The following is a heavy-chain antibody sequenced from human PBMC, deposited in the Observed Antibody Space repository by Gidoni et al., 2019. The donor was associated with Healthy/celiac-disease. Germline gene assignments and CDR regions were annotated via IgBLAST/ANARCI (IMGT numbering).Heavy chain of an antibody. D-gene: IGHD4-17*01. CDR2: ISGSGGST. Sequence: EVQLLHSGGGLVQPACSLRLSCAASGFPFRSYAMRWVRQAPGKGREWVSAISGSGGSTYYADSVKGRFTISRDNSKNTLYLQMNSLRAEDTAVYYCAKDKYYGDYRYFDLWGRGTLVTVSS. V-gene: IGHV3-23*01. CDR3: AKDKYYGDYRYFDL. J-gene: IGHJ2*01. CDR1: GFPFRSYA.